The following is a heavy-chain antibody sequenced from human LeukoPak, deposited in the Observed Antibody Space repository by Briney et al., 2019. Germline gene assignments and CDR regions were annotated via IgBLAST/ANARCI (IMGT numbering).Heavy chain of an antibody. Sequence: SETLSLTCTVSGGSISSDYWQWIRQPPGKGLEWIGYIYNSGSNNYNPSLKSRVTISIDTSKNQFSLKLTSVTAADTAVYYCATRGYWGQRTPVTVSS. CDR2: IYNSGSN. J-gene: IGHJ4*02. V-gene: IGHV4-59*08. D-gene: IGHD3-10*01. CDR1: GGSISSDY. CDR3: ATRGY.